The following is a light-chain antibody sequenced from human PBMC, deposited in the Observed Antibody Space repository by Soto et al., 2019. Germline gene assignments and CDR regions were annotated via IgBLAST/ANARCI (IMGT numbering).Light chain of an antibody. Sequence: DIVMTQSPDSLAVSLGERATINCKSSQSVLYSSNNKNYLAWYQQKPGQPPKLLIYWASTRESGVPDRFSGSGSGTDFTLTISSLQAEDVAVYYCQQCYSTPPTFGQGTKVDSK. CDR3: QQCYSTPPT. J-gene: IGKJ1*01. CDR1: QSVLYSSNNKNY. V-gene: IGKV4-1*01. CDR2: WAS.